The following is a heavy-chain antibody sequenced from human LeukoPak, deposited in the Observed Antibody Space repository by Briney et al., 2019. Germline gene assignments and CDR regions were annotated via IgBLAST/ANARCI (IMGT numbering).Heavy chain of an antibody. Sequence: GGSLRLSCAASGFTFSSYTMNWVRQAPGKGLEWVSSISRSSSYIYSADSTKGRFTISRDNAKNSLDLQMHSLRAEDTAVYYCARGSTVVRGVSPAGDYWGQGTLVTVS. CDR3: ARGSTVVRGVSPAGDY. V-gene: IGHV3-21*01. CDR2: ISRSSSYI. J-gene: IGHJ4*02. D-gene: IGHD3-10*01. CDR1: GFTFSSYT.